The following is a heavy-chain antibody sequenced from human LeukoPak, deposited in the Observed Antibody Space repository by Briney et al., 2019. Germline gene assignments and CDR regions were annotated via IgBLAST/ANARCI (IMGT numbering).Heavy chain of an antibody. D-gene: IGHD5-24*01. J-gene: IGHJ3*02. CDR3: AREGRDAYNYAFDT. CDR1: GFTFSDHY. Sequence: PGGSLRLSCAVSGFTFSDHYMDWVRQAPGKGLEWVARSRSKAQSYSTEYAASVKGRFTILRDDSKDLLYLQMNSLKTEDTAVYYCAREGRDAYNYAFDTWGQGTMVTVSS. V-gene: IGHV3-72*01. CDR2: SRSKAQSYST.